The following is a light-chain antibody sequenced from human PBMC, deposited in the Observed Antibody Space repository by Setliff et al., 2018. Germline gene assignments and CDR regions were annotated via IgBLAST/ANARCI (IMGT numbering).Light chain of an antibody. J-gene: IGKJ4*01. CDR3: QQSYSTPLT. CDR2: AAS. CDR1: QSISSY. V-gene: IGKV1-39*01. Sequence: DIPMTQSPSSLSASVGDRVTITCRASQSISSYLNWYQQKPGKAPKLLIYAASSLQSGVPSRFSGSGSVTDFTLTISSLQPEDFATYYCQQSYSTPLTVGGGTKVDIK.